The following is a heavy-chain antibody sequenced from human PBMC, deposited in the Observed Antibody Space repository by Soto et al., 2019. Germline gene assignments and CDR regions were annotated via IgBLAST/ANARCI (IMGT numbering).Heavy chain of an antibody. CDR1: GLIFSNYW. J-gene: IGHJ4*02. V-gene: IGHV3-7*04. D-gene: IGHD6-13*01. CDR3: ARGGSDSSWYWRD. CDR2: IKEDGSQI. Sequence: DVQLVESGGGLVQPGGFLRLSCTASGLIFSNYWMTWVRQAPGKGPEWVANIKEDGSQIDYVDSVKGRFTVSRDNAKNSVYLQMNTLSVEDTAIYYCARGGSDSSWYWRDWGQGALVTVSS.